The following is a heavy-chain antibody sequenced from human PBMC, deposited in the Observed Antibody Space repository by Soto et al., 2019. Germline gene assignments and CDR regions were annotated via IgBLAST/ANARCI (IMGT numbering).Heavy chain of an antibody. Sequence: GESLKISCKGSGYSLTSYWISWVRQMPGKGLEWMGRIDPSDSYTNYSPSFQGHVTISADKSISTAYLQWSSLKAADTAMYYCARQGMTTRPEYGMDVWGQGTTVTVSS. V-gene: IGHV5-10-1*01. CDR2: IDPSDSYT. J-gene: IGHJ6*02. D-gene: IGHD4-17*01. CDR1: GYSLTSYW. CDR3: ARQGMTTRPEYGMDV.